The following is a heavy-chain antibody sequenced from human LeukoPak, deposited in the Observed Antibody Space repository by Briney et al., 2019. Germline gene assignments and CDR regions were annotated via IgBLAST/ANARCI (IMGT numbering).Heavy chain of an antibody. CDR3: AKVKSYYGSGSKLLDY. CDR2: ISGSGGST. J-gene: IGHJ4*02. CDR1: RFTFSSYA. Sequence: GGSLRLSCAASRFTFSSYAMSWVRQAPGKGLEWVSAISGSGGSTYYADSVKGRFTISRDNSKNTLYLQMNSLRAEDTAVYYCAKVKSYYGSGSKLLDYWGQGTLVTVSS. D-gene: IGHD3-10*01. V-gene: IGHV3-23*01.